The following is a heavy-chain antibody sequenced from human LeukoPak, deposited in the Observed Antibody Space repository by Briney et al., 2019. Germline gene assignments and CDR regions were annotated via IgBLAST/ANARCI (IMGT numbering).Heavy chain of an antibody. V-gene: IGHV4-34*01. Sequence: SETLSLTCAVYGGSFSGYYWSWIRQPPGKGLEWIGEINHSGSTNYNPSLKSRVTISVDTSKNQFSLELSSVTAADTAVYYCARRYFDGGTFDYWGQGTLVTVSS. J-gene: IGHJ4*02. CDR1: GGSFSGYY. CDR2: INHSGST. CDR3: ARRYFDGGTFDY. D-gene: IGHD3-9*01.